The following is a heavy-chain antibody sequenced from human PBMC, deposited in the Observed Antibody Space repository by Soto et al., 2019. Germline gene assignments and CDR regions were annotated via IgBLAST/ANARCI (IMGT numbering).Heavy chain of an antibody. CDR2: IYYSGST. CDR1: GGSVSSAGYH. CDR3: AKEKELVMFYY. J-gene: IGHJ4*02. Sequence: QVQLQESGPGLVKPSETLSLTCTVSGGSVSSAGYHWSWIRQPPGKGLEWIGYIYYSGSTSYNPSLKSRVTISADTSKNQFSLKMSSVTAADTAVYYCAKEKELVMFYYWGQGTLVIVSS. D-gene: IGHD3-10*01. V-gene: IGHV4-61*08.